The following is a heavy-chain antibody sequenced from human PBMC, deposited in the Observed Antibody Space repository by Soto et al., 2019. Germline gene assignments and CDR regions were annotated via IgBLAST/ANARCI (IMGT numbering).Heavy chain of an antibody. D-gene: IGHD6-13*01. V-gene: IGHV3-53*01. J-gene: IGHJ4*02. CDR1: GFTVSSNY. Sequence: GGSLRLSCAASGFTVSSNYMSWVRQAPGKGLEWVSVIYSGGSTYYADSVKGRFTISRDISKNTLYLQMNSLRAEDTAVYYCAKVERYRSSQPLIWGRGTLVTVSS. CDR2: IYSGGST. CDR3: AKVERYRSSQPLI.